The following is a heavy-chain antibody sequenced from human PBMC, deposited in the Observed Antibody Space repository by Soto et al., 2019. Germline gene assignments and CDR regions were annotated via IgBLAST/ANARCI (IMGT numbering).Heavy chain of an antibody. D-gene: IGHD2-2*01. J-gene: IGHJ6*02. Sequence: QVQLQESGPGLVKPSQTLSLTCTVSGGSISSGGYYWSWIRQHPGTGLEWIGYIYYSGSTYYNPSLKSRVTISVDTSKNQFSLKLSSVTAADTAVYYCARDRGCYSSTSCYGMDVWGQGTTVTVSS. CDR3: ARDRGCYSSTSCYGMDV. V-gene: IGHV4-31*03. CDR2: IYYSGST. CDR1: GGSISSGGYY.